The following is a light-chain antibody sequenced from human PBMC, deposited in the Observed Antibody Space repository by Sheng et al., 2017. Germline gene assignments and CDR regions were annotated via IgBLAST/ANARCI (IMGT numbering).Light chain of an antibody. CDR1: STDVSDYHY. CDR3: SSYTRSTSPYV. V-gene: IGLV2-14*03. Sequence: QSALTQPASVSGSPGQSITISCTGTSTDVSDYHYVSWYQQHPGKAPKLIISDVSNRPSGVSNRFSGSKSGNTASLTISGLQAEDEADYYCSSYTRSTSPYVFGTGTKVTVL. J-gene: IGLJ1*01. CDR2: DVS.